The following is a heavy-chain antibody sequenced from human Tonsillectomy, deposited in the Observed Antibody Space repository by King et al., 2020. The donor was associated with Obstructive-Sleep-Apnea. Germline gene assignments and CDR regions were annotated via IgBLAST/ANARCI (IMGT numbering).Heavy chain of an antibody. Sequence: VQLVESGGGVVQPGRSLRLSCAASGFTFSSYGMHWVRQAPGKGLEWVAVIWYDGSNKYYADSVKGRFTISRDNSKNTLYLQMNSLRAEDTAVYYCARDRTEWERQAADYWGQGTLVTVSS. V-gene: IGHV3-33*01. D-gene: IGHD1-26*01. CDR3: ARDRTEWERQAADY. J-gene: IGHJ4*02. CDR2: IWYDGSNK. CDR1: GFTFSSYG.